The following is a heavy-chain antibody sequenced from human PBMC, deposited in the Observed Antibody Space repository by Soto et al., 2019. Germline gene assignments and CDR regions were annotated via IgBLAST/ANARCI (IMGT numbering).Heavy chain of an antibody. D-gene: IGHD2-2*03. CDR3: ASGYCSSTSCNGGAFDI. Sequence: GASVKVSCKASGYTITSYGISCVRQAPGQGLEWMGWISAYNGNTNYAQKLQGRVTMTTDTSTSTAYMELRSLRSDDTAVHYCASGYCSSTSCNGGAFDIWGQGTMVTVSS. CDR2: ISAYNGNT. J-gene: IGHJ3*02. V-gene: IGHV1-18*01. CDR1: GYTITSYG.